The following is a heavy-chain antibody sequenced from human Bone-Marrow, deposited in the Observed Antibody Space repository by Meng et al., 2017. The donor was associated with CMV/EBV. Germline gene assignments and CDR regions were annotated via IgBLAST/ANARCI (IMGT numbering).Heavy chain of an antibody. CDR2: INPNSGST. D-gene: IGHD3-16*02. CDR3: ARDFDDYVWGSYRYNYFDY. CDR1: FIGYN. Sequence: FIGYNMHWVRQDPVQGLEGKGWINPNSGSTNDAQKFQGRVTMTRDTSISTDSMELHRLRSDDTAVYYCARDFDDYVWGSYRYNYFDYWGQGTLVTVSS. V-gene: IGHV1-2*02. J-gene: IGHJ4*02.